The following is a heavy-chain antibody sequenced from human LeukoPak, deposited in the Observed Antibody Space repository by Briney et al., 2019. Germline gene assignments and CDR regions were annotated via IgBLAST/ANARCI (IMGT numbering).Heavy chain of an antibody. CDR2: IYYSGST. J-gene: IGHJ4*02. D-gene: IGHD6-13*01. V-gene: IGHV4-39*01. CDR1: GGSISSSSYY. CDR3: ARQAQQQIFDY. Sequence: SETLSLTCTVSGGSISSSSYYWGWIRQPPGKGLEWIGSIYYSGSTYYNPSLKSRVTISVDTSKNQFSLKLSSVTAADTAVYYCARQAQQQIFDYWGQGTLVTVSS.